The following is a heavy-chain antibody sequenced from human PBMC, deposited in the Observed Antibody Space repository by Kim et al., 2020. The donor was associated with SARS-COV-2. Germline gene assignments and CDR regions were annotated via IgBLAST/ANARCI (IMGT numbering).Heavy chain of an antibody. V-gene: IGHV3-15*01. D-gene: IGHD3-3*01. Sequence: DYAAPVKGRFTISRDDSKNTLYLQMNSLKTEDTAVYYCTTGFLEWLSVDYWGQGTLVTVSS. J-gene: IGHJ4*02. CDR3: TTGFLEWLSVDY.